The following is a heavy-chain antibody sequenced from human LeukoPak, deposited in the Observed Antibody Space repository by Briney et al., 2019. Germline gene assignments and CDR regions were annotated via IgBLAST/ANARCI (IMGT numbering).Heavy chain of an antibody. D-gene: IGHD3-10*01. V-gene: IGHV3-30*04. CDR2: ISYDGSNK. Sequence: GGSLRLSCAASGFTFSSYAMHWVRQAPGKGLEWVALISYDGSNKYFADSVKGRFTISRDNSKNTLYLQMNSLRAEDTAVYYCARAMGDYWGQGTLVTVSS. CDR3: ARAMGDY. J-gene: IGHJ4*02. CDR1: GFTFSSYA.